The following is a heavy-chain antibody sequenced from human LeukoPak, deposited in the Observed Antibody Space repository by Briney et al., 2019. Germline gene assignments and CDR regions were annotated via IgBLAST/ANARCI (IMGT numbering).Heavy chain of an antibody. J-gene: IGHJ6*03. CDR2: ISSSSSYI. CDR3: ARDEYYGSGSYYNYYYYMDV. Sequence: GGSLRLSCAASGFTFSSYSMNWVRQAPGKGLEWVSSISSSSSYIYYADSVKGRFTISRDNDKNSLYLQMNSLRAEDTAVYYCARDEYYGSGSYYNYYYYMDVWGKGTTVTVSS. CDR1: GFTFSSYS. V-gene: IGHV3-21*01. D-gene: IGHD3-10*01.